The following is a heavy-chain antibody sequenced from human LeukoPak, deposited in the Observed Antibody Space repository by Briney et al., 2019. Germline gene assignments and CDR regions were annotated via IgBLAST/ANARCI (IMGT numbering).Heavy chain of an antibody. J-gene: IGHJ6*03. D-gene: IGHD3-16*01. CDR3: ARGPHAGLYYYYYYMDV. Sequence: SETLSLTCTVSGGSLSSYYWSWIRQPAGKGLEWIGRIYTSGSTNYNPSLKSRVTMSVDTSKNQFSLKLSSVTAADTAVYYCARGPHAGLYYYYYYMDVWGKGTTVTVSS. CDR1: GGSLSSYY. CDR2: IYTSGST. V-gene: IGHV4-4*07.